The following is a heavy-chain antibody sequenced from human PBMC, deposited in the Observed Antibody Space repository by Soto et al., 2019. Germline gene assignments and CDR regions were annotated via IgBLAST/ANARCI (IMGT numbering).Heavy chain of an antibody. D-gene: IGHD6-6*01. CDR3: AKEMQPVGLLGY. V-gene: IGHV3-30*18. CDR1: GFTFRSFG. J-gene: IGHJ4*02. Sequence: GGSLRLSCAASGFTFRSFGMHWVRQAPGKGLEWVAVISYDGRNKYYADSVKGRFPISRDNSKNTLYLQMNSLFIEDWAVYYCAKEMQPVGLLGYWGQGSLVTVSS. CDR2: ISYDGRNK.